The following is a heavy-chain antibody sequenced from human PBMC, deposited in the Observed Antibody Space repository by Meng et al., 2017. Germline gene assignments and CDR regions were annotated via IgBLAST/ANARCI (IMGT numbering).Heavy chain of an antibody. D-gene: IGHD3-22*01. V-gene: IGHV3-53*05. J-gene: IGHJ4*02. CDR2: IYSGGST. Sequence: GESLKISCAASGFTVGSNYMSWVRQAPGKGLEWVSVIYSGGSTYYADSVKGRFTISRDNSKNTLYLQMNSLRAEDMAVYYCARELGNYYDSSGYYPFDYWGQGTLVTVSS. CDR3: ARELGNYYDSSGYYPFDY. CDR1: GFTVGSNY.